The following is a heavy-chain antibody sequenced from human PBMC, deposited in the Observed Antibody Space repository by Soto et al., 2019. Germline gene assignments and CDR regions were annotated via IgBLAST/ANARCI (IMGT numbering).Heavy chain of an antibody. V-gene: IGHV4-4*02. CDR3: ARVPHS. CDR2: IYHSGST. Sequence: SETVSLTCAVSGGSISRGNWWSWVRRPPGKGLEWIGEIYHSGSTNYNPSLKSRVTISVDTSKNQFSLKLSSVSAAVTAVYYCARVPHSWGQGILVTV. J-gene: IGHJ4*02. D-gene: IGHD2-2*01. CDR1: GGSISRGNW.